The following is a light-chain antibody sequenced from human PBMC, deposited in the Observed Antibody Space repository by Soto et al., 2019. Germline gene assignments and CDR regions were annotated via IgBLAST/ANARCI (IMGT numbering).Light chain of an antibody. V-gene: IGLV1-44*01. J-gene: IGLJ3*02. CDR1: SFNIGRNP. CDR2: TND. Sequence: QSVLTQPPSASGTPGQRVTISCSGSSFNIGRNPVNWYQQFPGTAPKLLIYTNDQRPSGVPDRFSGSKSGTSASLAISGLQSEDEADYYCAAWDDSLNGWVFGGGTKVTV. CDR3: AAWDDSLNGWV.